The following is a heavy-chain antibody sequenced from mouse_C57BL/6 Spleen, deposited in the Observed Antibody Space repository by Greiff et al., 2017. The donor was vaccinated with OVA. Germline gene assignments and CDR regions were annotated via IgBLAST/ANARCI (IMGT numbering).Heavy chain of an antibody. CDR1: GYAFSSSW. V-gene: IGHV1-82*01. CDR2: IYPGDGDT. CDR3: ARVGGLLPYAMDY. Sequence: VQLQQSGPELVKPGASVKISCKASGYAFSSSWMNWAKQRPGKGLEWIGRIYPGDGDTNYNGKFKGKATLTADKSSSTAYMQLSSLTSEDSAVYFCARVGGLLPYAMDYWGQGTSVTVSS. J-gene: IGHJ4*01. D-gene: IGHD2-3*01.